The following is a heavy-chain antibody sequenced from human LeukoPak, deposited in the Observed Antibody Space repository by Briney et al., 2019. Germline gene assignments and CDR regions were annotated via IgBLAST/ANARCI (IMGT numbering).Heavy chain of an antibody. V-gene: IGHV1-69*13. CDR3: ARGVRDWGGSAFDT. CDR2: IIPIFGSA. Sequence: ASVKVSCKASGGTFRSYAFSWVRQAPGQGLEWLGGIIPIFGSANYAQTFQGRVTITADESTSTVYMELSSLRSEDTAVYYCARGVRDWGGSAFDTWGQGTMVTVSS. D-gene: IGHD2-21*02. J-gene: IGHJ3*02. CDR1: GGTFRSYA.